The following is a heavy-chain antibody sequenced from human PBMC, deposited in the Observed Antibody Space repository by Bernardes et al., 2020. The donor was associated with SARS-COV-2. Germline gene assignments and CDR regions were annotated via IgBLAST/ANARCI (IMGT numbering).Heavy chain of an antibody. Sequence: SLRLSCAASGFTFSSYGMHWVRQAPGKGLEWVAVIWYDGSNKYYADSVKGRFTISRDNSKNTLYLQMNSLRAEDTAVYYCARDGQYYDFWSGYYPPYYYYGMDVWGQGTTVTVSS. J-gene: IGHJ6*02. CDR3: ARDGQYYDFWSGYYPPYYYYGMDV. D-gene: IGHD3-3*01. CDR1: GFTFSSYG. V-gene: IGHV3-33*01. CDR2: IWYDGSNK.